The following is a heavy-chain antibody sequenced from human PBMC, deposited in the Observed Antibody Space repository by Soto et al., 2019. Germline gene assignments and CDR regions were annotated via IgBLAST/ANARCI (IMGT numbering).Heavy chain of an antibody. Sequence: QVQLVQSGAEVKKPGASVKVSCKASGYTFTSYGISWVRQAPGQGLEWMGWISAYNGNTNYAQKFQGRVTMTTDTSTSTAYMELRSLRSADTAVYYFARSTKYCTNGVCSFYGMDLWGHGTTVTVSS. CDR2: ISAYNGNT. V-gene: IGHV1-18*01. D-gene: IGHD2-8*01. J-gene: IGHJ6*02. CDR3: ARSTKYCTNGVCSFYGMDL. CDR1: GYTFTSYG.